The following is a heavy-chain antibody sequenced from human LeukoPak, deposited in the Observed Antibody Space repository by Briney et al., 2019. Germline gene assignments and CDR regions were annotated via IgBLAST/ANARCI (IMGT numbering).Heavy chain of an antibody. J-gene: IGHJ3*02. V-gene: IGHV1-2*02. CDR3: ASVADYYDGSGYYPDPRRGEYNAFDI. CDR2: INPNSGGT. Sequence: ASVKVSCKASGYTFTGYYMRWVRQAPGQGLEWMGWINPNSGGTNYAQKFQGRVTMTRDTSISTAYMELSRLRSDDTAVYYCASVADYYDGSGYYPDPRRGEYNAFDIWGQGTMVTVSS. D-gene: IGHD3-22*01. CDR1: GYTFTGYY.